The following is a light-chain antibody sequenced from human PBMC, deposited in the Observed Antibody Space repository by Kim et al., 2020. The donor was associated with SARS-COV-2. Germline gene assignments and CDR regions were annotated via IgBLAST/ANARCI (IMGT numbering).Light chain of an antibody. CDR3: CSYAGSSTFVV. V-gene: IGLV2-23*02. J-gene: IGLJ2*01. Sequence: QSNTHSAHGTRSYVDNYNLVSWYRRRPGKAPKLIFFEVSKRPSGVSDRFSGSKSGDTASLTISGLQAEDEGDYYCCSYAGSSTFVVFGGGTQLTVL. CDR1: RSYVDNYNL. CDR2: EVS.